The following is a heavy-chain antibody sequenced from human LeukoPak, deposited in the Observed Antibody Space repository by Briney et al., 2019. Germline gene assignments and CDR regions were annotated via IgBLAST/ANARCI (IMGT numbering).Heavy chain of an antibody. Sequence: GASVNVCCKASGYTFTSNYIHWVRQAPGQGLEWMGMIYPRDGSTSYAQKFQGRVTVTRDTSTSTVHMELSGLRSEDTAVYYCARDQEGFDYWGQGTLVTVSS. V-gene: IGHV1-46*01. CDR1: GYTFTSNY. CDR3: ARDQEGFDY. CDR2: IYPRDGST. J-gene: IGHJ4*02.